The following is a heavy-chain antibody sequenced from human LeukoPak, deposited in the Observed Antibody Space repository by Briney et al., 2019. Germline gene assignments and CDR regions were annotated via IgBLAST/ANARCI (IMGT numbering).Heavy chain of an antibody. CDR2: ISSSSSYI. CDR3: ARTYDYGDQFDY. CDR1: GFIVSTNY. V-gene: IGHV3-21*01. J-gene: IGHJ4*02. D-gene: IGHD4-17*01. Sequence: PGGSLRLSCAASGFIVSTNYVSWVRQAPGKGLEWVSSISSSSSYIYYADSVKGRFTISRDNAKNSLYLQMNSLRAEDTAVYYCARTYDYGDQFDYWGQGTLVTVSS.